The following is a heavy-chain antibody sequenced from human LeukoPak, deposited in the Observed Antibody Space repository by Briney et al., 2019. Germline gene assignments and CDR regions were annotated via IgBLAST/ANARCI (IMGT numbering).Heavy chain of an antibody. V-gene: IGHV4-4*02. D-gene: IGHD6-19*01. CDR2: IYHSGST. CDR3: ARVKQWLAGGFDY. Sequence: SETLSLTCAVSGGSISSSNWWSWVRQPPGKGLELIGEIYHSGSTNYNPSLKSRVTISVDKSKNQFSLKLSSVTAADTAVYYCARVKQWLAGGFDYWGQGTLVTVSS. J-gene: IGHJ4*02. CDR1: GGSISSSNW.